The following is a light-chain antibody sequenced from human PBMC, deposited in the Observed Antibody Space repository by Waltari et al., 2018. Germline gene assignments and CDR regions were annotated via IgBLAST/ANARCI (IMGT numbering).Light chain of an antibody. V-gene: IGLV3-21*01. CDR1: SIGSKS. CDR3: QVWESSSDYYV. J-gene: IGLJ1*01. Sequence: SYVLTQPPSVSVAPGKTARISCGGNSIGSKSVQWYQQKPGQAPVLVISYDNDRPSGIPERFSGSKSENTATLTITRVEAGDEADYYCQVWESSSDYYVFGTGTKVTVL. CDR2: YDN.